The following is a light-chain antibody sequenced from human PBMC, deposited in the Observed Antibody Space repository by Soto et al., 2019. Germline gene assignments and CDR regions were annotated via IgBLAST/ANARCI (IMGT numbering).Light chain of an antibody. Sequence: QSALTQPASMSGSPGQSITISCTGTSSDVGGYNYVSWYQQHPGKAPKLMIYDVSNRPSGVSNRFSGSKSGDTASLTISGLQAEDEADYYCSSYTTGSTLFGTGTKVTVL. V-gene: IGLV2-14*01. J-gene: IGLJ1*01. CDR2: DVS. CDR1: SSDVGGYNY. CDR3: SSYTTGSTL.